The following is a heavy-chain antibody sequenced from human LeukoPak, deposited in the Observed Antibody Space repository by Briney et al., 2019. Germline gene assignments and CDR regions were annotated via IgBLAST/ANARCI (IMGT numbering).Heavy chain of an antibody. CDR2: INSNSGGT. CDR1: GYTFTAYY. J-gene: IGHJ5*02. V-gene: IGHV1-2*02. CDR3: ARAQKQLVYQYYSGFDP. D-gene: IGHD6-13*01. Sequence: ASVKVSCKASGYTFTAYYMHWVRQAPGQGLEWTGWINSNSGGTNYAQKFQGRVTMTRDTSISTAYMELSRLRSDDTAVYYCARAQKQLVYQYYSGFDPWGRGTLVTVSS.